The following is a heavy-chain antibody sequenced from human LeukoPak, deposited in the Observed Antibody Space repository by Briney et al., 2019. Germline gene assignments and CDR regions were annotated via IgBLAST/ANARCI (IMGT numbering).Heavy chain of an antibody. V-gene: IGHV4-59*08. D-gene: IGHD1-1*01. CDR1: GGSINSHY. Sequence: PSETLSLTCTVSGGSINSHYWSWIRQPPGKGLEWIGDIYYKGNTNYNPSLKSRVTISVDTSKNHLSLKLTSVLAADTAIYYCVRRDNTGWNHFDYWGQGILVTVS. CDR3: VRRDNTGWNHFDY. CDR2: IYYKGNT. J-gene: IGHJ4*02.